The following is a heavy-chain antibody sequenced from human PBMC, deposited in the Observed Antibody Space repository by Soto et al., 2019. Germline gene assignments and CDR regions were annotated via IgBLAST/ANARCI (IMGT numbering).Heavy chain of an antibody. V-gene: IGHV3-30-3*01. CDR2: ISYDGSNK. Sequence: SLRLSCAASGFTFSSYAMHWVRQAPGKGLEWVAVISYDGSNKYYADSVKGRFTISRDNSKNTLYLQMNSLRAEDTAVYYCARGDYGYCSSPSCYEVLDYWGQG. D-gene: IGHD2-2*03. CDR3: ARGDYGYCSSPSCYEVLDY. J-gene: IGHJ4*02. CDR1: GFTFSSYA.